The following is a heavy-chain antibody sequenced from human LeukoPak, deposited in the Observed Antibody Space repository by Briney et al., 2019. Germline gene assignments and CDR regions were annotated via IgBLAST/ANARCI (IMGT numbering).Heavy chain of an antibody. V-gene: IGHV3-7*01. CDR3: ARSRLDYGDYVPGY. CDR2: IKQDGSEK. Sequence: PGGSLRLSCAASGFTFSTYWMSWVRQAPGKGLEWVANIKQDGSEKYYADSVKGRFTISRDNSKNTLYLQMNSLRAEDTAVYYCARSRLDYGDYVPGYWGQGTLVTVSS. CDR1: GFTFSTYW. J-gene: IGHJ4*02. D-gene: IGHD4-17*01.